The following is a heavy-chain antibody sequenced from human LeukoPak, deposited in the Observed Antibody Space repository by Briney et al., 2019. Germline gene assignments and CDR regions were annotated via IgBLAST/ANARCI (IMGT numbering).Heavy chain of an antibody. CDR1: GFTFDDYA. CDR2: ISGDGGNT. Sequence: GGSLRLSCAASGFTFDDYAMHWVRQAPGKGLEWVSLISGDGGNTHYADSVKGRFTTSRDNSKNSLYLQMNSLRTEDTALYYCALFGESTDYYFDYWGQGTLITVSS. J-gene: IGHJ4*02. D-gene: IGHD3-10*02. V-gene: IGHV3-43*02. CDR3: ALFGESTDYYFDY.